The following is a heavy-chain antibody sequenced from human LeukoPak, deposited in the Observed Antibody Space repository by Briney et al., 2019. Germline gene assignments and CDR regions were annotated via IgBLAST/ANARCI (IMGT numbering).Heavy chain of an antibody. J-gene: IGHJ4*02. D-gene: IGHD3-10*01. CDR2: ISSSSNDI. V-gene: IGHV3-21*01. CDR1: GLTFTSYT. CDR3: AIIRGRNS. Sequence: GGSLTLSCVVSGLTFTSYTMDWVRQAPGKGLEWLSSISSSSNDIYYADPVKGRFTISRDNAKNSVLLQMNSLRAEDTALYYCAIIRGRNSWGQGTLVTVSS.